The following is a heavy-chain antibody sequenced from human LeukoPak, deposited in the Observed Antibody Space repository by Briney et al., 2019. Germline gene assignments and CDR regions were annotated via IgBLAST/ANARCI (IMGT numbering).Heavy chain of an antibody. V-gene: IGHV3-23*01. CDR1: GFSFSTYT. D-gene: IGHD1-14*01. J-gene: IGHJ4*02. Sequence: PGGSLRLSCAASGFSFSTYTMTWVRQAPGKGLEWVSGIVASGGDTFYADSVKGRFTISRDNSKNTLYLKMNSLRAEDTAVYYCASRNWYIDYWGQGTLVTVSS. CDR3: ASRNWYIDY. CDR2: IVASGGDT.